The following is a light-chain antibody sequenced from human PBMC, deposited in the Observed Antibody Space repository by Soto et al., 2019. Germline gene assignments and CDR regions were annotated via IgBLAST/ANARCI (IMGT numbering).Light chain of an antibody. CDR3: QQYEIYPIT. CDR1: QSINSW. V-gene: IGKV1-5*03. J-gene: IGKJ5*01. CDR2: KAS. Sequence: DIQMTQSPSTLSASVGDRVTITCRASQSINSWLAWYQQKPGKAPKLLIYKASSLESGVPSRFSGSGSGTEFTLTISSLQPDDFAAYYCQQYEIYPITFGQGTRLAIK.